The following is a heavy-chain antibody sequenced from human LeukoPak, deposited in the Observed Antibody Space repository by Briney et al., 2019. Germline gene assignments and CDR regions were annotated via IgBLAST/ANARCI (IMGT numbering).Heavy chain of an antibody. CDR2: IFYAGST. J-gene: IGHJ4*02. V-gene: IGHV4-28*01. CDR1: GYSISSNHW. Sequence: PSDTLSLTCAVSGYSISSNHWWGWIRQPPGKGLEWIGHIFYAGSTYYNPSLKSRVTMSVDTSKNQFSLRLSSVTAVDTAVYYCARIGPILGAAWVDYWGQGTLVSVSS. CDR3: ARIGPILGAAWVDY. D-gene: IGHD3-3*02.